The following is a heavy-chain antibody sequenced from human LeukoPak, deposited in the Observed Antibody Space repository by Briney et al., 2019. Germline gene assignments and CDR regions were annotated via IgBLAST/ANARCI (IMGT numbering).Heavy chain of an antibody. CDR3: ARDSSGPLY. Sequence: GGSLRLSCAASGFTFNTYEMNWVRQAPGKGLEWVSYISSGAGSIYYADSVKGRFTISRDNSKNTLYLQMNSLRAEDTAVYYCARDSSGPLYWGQGTLVTVSS. D-gene: IGHD6-19*01. J-gene: IGHJ4*02. CDR1: GFTFNTYE. CDR2: ISSGAGSI. V-gene: IGHV3-48*03.